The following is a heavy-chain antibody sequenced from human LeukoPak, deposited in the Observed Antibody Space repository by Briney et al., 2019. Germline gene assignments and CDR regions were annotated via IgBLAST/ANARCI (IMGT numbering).Heavy chain of an antibody. CDR3: AKSVDTAMVPPFDY. J-gene: IGHJ4*02. D-gene: IGHD5-18*01. CDR2: ISGSGGST. V-gene: IGHV3-23*01. CDR1: GFTFSSYA. Sequence: PGGSLRLSCAASGFTFSSYAMSWVRQAPGKGLEWVSAISGSGGSTYYADSVRGRFTISRDNSKNTLYLQMNSLRAEGTAVYYCAKSVDTAMVPPFDYWGQGTLVTVSS.